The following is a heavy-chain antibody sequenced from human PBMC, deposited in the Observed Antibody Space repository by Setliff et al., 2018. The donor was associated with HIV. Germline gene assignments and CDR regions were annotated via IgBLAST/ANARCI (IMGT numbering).Heavy chain of an antibody. CDR3: ARDAFDYTAYYYSYMDV. Sequence: GASVKVSCKASGYTFTNYYIHWVRQAPGQGLEWMGIVNPSGGSTTYAQRFQGRVTMTRDTSTSTVYMELSSLRSEDTAVYYCARDAFDYTAYYYSYMDVWGKGTTVTV. V-gene: IGHV1-46*01. CDR2: VNPSGGST. D-gene: IGHD4-4*01. CDR1: GYTFTNYY. J-gene: IGHJ6*03.